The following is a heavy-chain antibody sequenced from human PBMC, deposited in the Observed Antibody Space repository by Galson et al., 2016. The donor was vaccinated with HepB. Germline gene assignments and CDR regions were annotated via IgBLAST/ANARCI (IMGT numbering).Heavy chain of an antibody. V-gene: IGHV5-51*01. CDR2: IYLGDSET. Sequence: QSGAEVKKPGDSLKISCKVSGYTFTNYWIAWVRQMPGKGLEWMGIIYLGDSETRYSPSFQGQVTISIDMSISTAYLQWSSRKASDTAMYYCARHRTYGLDVWGQGTTVTVSS. J-gene: IGHJ6*02. D-gene: IGHD3/OR15-3a*01. CDR1: GYTFTNYW. CDR3: ARHRTYGLDV.